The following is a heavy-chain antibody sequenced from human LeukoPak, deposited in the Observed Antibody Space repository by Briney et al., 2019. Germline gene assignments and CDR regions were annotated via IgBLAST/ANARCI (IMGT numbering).Heavy chain of an antibody. CDR2: IRYDGSNK. J-gene: IGHJ4*02. CDR3: AKEGWGEDIVVGLDY. Sequence: GGSLRLSCAASGFTFSSYGMHWVRRAPGKGLEWVAFIRYDGSNKYYADSVKGRFTISRDNSKNTLYLQMNSLRAEDTAVYYCAKEGWGEDIVVGLDYWGQGTLVTVSS. CDR1: GFTFSSYG. D-gene: IGHD2-2*01. V-gene: IGHV3-30*02.